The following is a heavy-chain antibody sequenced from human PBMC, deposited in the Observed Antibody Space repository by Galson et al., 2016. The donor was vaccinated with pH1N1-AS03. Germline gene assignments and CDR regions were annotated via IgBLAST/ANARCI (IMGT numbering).Heavy chain of an antibody. CDR2: VSHTGST. CDR3: ARDGKDRLWGSEVNWFDP. CDR1: GGSISSSDW. Sequence: TLSLTCAVSGGSISSSDWWSWVRQPPGKGLEWIGEVSHTGSTNYNPSLKSRVIISVDKSKNQFSLNLTSVTAADTAVYYCARDGKDRLWGSEVNWFDPWGQGTLVTVSS. D-gene: IGHD2-15*01. V-gene: IGHV4-4*02. J-gene: IGHJ5*02.